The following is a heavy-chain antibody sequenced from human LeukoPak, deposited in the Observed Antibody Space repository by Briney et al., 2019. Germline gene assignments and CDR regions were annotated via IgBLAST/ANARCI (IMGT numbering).Heavy chain of an antibody. V-gene: IGHV1-8*01. J-gene: IGHJ4*01. CDR3: ARGRSYGDSPLGW. CDR1: GFTFTSYD. CDR2: LNPHSGNT. D-gene: IGHD4-17*01. Sequence: ASVKVSCKASGFTFTSYDLNWVRQATGQGLEWMGWLNPHSGNTGYAERFQGRVTFTRDTSISTAYMEPRSLGSNDTAVYYCARGRSYGDSPLGWWGQGTLVTVSS.